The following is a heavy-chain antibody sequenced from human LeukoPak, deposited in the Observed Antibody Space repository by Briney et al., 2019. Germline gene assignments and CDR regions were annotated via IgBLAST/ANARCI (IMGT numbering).Heavy chain of an antibody. V-gene: IGHV4-4*02. CDR1: GGSISSSNW. CDR3: ADEASY. J-gene: IGHJ4*02. D-gene: IGHD5-24*01. CDR2: IYTGGST. Sequence: SETLSLTCGISGGSISSSNWWTWVRQPPGKGLEWIGEIYTGGSTNYSPSLKSRVTISIDKSKTQFSLKLTSVTAADTAVYYCADEASYWGQGTLVTVSS.